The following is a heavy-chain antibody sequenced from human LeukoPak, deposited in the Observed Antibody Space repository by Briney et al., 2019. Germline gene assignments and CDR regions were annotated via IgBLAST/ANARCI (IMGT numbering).Heavy chain of an antibody. D-gene: IGHD2-2*01. CDR2: IIPISGTT. J-gene: IGHJ4*02. CDR1: GGTLNSYV. V-gene: IGHV1-69*06. CDR3: ARGRDCSSTSCYAYDY. Sequence: SVKVSCKASGGTLNSYVISWVRQAPGQGLEWMGGIIPISGTTNYAQKFQGRVTITADKSTSTAYMELSSLRSEDTAVYYCARGRDCSSTSCYAYDYWGQGTLVTVSS.